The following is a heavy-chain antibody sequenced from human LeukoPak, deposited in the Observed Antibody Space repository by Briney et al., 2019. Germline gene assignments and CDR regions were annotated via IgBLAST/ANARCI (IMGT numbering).Heavy chain of an antibody. V-gene: IGHV4-38-2*02. Sequence: SETLSLTCTVSGYSISSGYYWGWIRQPPGKGLEWIGSIYHSGSTYYNPSLKSRVTISLDTSKNQFSLKLSSVTAADTAVYCARVRRVGATPFDYWGQGTLVTVSS. CDR2: IYHSGST. J-gene: IGHJ4*02. CDR3: ARVRRVGATPFDY. CDR1: GYSISSGYY. D-gene: IGHD1-26*01.